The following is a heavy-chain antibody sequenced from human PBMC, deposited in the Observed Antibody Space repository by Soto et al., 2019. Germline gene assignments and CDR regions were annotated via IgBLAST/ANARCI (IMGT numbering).Heavy chain of an antibody. Sequence: SETLSLTCAVSGGSISSGGYSWSWIRQPPGKGLECIGYIYHSGSTYYNPSLKSRVTISVDRSKNQFSLKLSSVTAADTAVYYCARGAPVVNDYWGQGTLVTVPQ. CDR1: GGSISSGGYS. CDR2: IYHSGST. D-gene: IGHD3-22*01. CDR3: ARGAPVVNDY. V-gene: IGHV4-30-2*01. J-gene: IGHJ4*02.